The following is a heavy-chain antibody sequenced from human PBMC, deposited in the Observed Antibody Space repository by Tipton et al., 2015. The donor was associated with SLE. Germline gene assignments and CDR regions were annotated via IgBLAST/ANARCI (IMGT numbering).Heavy chain of an antibody. CDR1: CGSFSGYH. D-gene: IGHD6-19*01. V-gene: IGHV4-34*01. Sequence: TLSLTCAVYCGSFSGYHWTWIRQPPGQGLEWIGEIADTGSPNYNPSLKSRVTISLDTSKSQFSLKLSSVTAADTAVYYCARDHPVAGPFDYWGQGTLVTVSS. CDR3: ARDHPVAGPFDY. CDR2: IADTGSP. J-gene: IGHJ4*02.